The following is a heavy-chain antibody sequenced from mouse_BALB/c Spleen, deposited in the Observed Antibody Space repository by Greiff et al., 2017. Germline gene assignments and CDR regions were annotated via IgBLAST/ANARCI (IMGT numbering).Heavy chain of an antibody. J-gene: IGHJ2*01. D-gene: IGHD2-4*01. Sequence: QVQLQQSAAELARPGASVKMSCKASGYTFTSYTMHWVKQRPGQGLEWIGYINPSSGYTEYNQKFKDKTTLTADKSSSTAYMQLSSLTSEDSAVYYCARDGSTMITRDYFDYWGQGTTLTVSS. V-gene: IGHV1-4*02. CDR2: INPSSGYT. CDR1: GYTFTSYT. CDR3: ARDGSTMITRDYFDY.